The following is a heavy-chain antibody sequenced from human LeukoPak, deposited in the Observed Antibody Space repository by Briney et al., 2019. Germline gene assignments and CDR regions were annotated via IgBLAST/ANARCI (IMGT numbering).Heavy chain of an antibody. CDR1: GCDSNN. J-gene: IGHJ5*02. V-gene: IGHV1-46*02. CDR2: INPRGGT. Sequence: ASVKVSCKAFGCDSNNMHWVRQAPGQGLEWMGVINPRGGTSYALNFQGRVTMTRDASTSTIYMELSSLTSEDTAVYYCARDGNYCLDPWGQGTLVTVSS. D-gene: IGHD1-1*01. CDR3: ARDGNYCLDP.